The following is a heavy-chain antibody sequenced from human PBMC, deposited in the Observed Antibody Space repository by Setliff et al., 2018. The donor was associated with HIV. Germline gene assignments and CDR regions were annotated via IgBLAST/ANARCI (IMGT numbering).Heavy chain of an antibody. D-gene: IGHD5-12*01. J-gene: IGHJ4*02. CDR2: IKNIYEGGTT. Sequence: GSLRLSCTASGFPFDKAWMSWVRQAPGKGLEWVGRIKNIYEGGTTDYAAPVKGRFTISRDDSESTVYLQMNSLETEDTAVYYCTTGYSTPWHDHQWGQGTLVTVSS. CDR3: TTGYSTPWHDHQ. V-gene: IGHV3-15*01. CDR1: GFPFDKAW.